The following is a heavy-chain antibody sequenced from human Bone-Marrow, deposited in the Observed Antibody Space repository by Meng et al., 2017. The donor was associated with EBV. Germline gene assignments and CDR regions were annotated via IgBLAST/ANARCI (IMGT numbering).Heavy chain of an antibody. CDR1: GGTFSSYA. Sequence: QVQLVQTAAEEKTQGSSVKLICKPSGGTFSSYAISWVRQAPGQGLEWMGGIIPIFGTANYAQKFQGRVTITADKSTSTAYMELSSLRSEDTAVYYCARGGHCSGGSCYEADYWGQGTLVTVAS. J-gene: IGHJ4*02. V-gene: IGHV1-69*06. CDR3: ARGGHCSGGSCYEADY. D-gene: IGHD2-15*01. CDR2: IIPIFGTA.